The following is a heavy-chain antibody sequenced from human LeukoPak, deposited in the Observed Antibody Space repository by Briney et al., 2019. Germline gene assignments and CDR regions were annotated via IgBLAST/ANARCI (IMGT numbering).Heavy chain of an antibody. Sequence: ASVTVSFKASGYIFTIHAMHWVRQAPGQRREWMGWINAGNGNTKYSQKFQGRVTITRDTSATTAYMELSSLRSEDTAVYYCARDRLTSGDSEGYWGQGTLVTVSS. D-gene: IGHD4-17*01. CDR1: GYIFTIHA. J-gene: IGHJ4*02. CDR2: INAGNGNT. V-gene: IGHV1-3*01. CDR3: ARDRLTSGDSEGY.